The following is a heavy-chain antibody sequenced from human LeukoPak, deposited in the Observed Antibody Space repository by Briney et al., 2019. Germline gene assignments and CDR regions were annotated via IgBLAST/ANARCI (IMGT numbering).Heavy chain of an antibody. Sequence: SETLSLTCTVSGGSISSYYWSWIRQPPGKGLEWIGYIYYSGSTNYNPSLKSRVTISVDTSKNQFSLKLSSVTAADTAVYYCARGPDYDFWSGSVYYFDYWGQGTLVTVSS. CDR3: ARGPDYDFWSGSVYYFDY. D-gene: IGHD3-3*01. CDR2: IYYSGST. CDR1: GGSISSYY. J-gene: IGHJ4*02. V-gene: IGHV4-59*01.